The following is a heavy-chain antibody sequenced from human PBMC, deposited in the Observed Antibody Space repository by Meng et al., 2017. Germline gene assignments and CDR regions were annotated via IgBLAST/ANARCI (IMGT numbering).Heavy chain of an antibody. CDR2: INSDGSST. Sequence: GGSLRLPCAAFGFTFSSYWMHWVRQAPGKGLVWVSRINSDGSSTSYADSVKGRFTISRDNAKNTLYLQMNSLRAEDTAVYYCARVRFTRLLGQTSFPAFDIWGQGTMVTVSS. V-gene: IGHV3-74*01. D-gene: IGHD2/OR15-2a*01. CDR1: GFTFSSYW. CDR3: ARVRFTRLLGQTSFPAFDI. J-gene: IGHJ3*02.